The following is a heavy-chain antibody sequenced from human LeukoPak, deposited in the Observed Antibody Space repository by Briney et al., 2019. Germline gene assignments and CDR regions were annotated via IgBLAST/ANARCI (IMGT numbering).Heavy chain of an antibody. Sequence: SETLSLTCTVSGGSISSYYWSWIRQPPGKGLEWIGYIYYSGSTNYNPSLESRVTISVDTSKDQFSLKLSSVTAADTAVYYCARVPGPYYYYYYMDVWGKGTTVTVSS. CDR1: GGSISSYY. D-gene: IGHD7-27*01. CDR2: IYYSGST. V-gene: IGHV4-59*01. CDR3: ARVPGPYYYYYYMDV. J-gene: IGHJ6*03.